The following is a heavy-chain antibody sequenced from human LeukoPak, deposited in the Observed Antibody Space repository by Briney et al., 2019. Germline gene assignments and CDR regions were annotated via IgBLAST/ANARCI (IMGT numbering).Heavy chain of an antibody. J-gene: IGHJ4*02. V-gene: IGHV1-2*02. CDR1: GYTFTDYY. CDR3: ARGRNIEMATMSGGSDY. Sequence: ASVKVSCKAPGYTFTDYYMHWVRQAPGQGLEWMGWLNPNSGDTNYAQKFQGRVSMARDTSISTAYMDLSDLGSDDTAVYYCARGRNIEMATMSGGSDYWGQGTLVTVSS. D-gene: IGHD5-24*01. CDR2: LNPNSGDT.